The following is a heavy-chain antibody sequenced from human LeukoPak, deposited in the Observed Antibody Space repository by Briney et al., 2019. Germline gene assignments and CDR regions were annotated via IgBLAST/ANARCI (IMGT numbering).Heavy chain of an antibody. Sequence: ASVKVSXKASGYTFTGYYMHWMRQAPGQGLEWMGWINPNSGDTNYAQKFQGRVTVTRDTSISTAYMELSSLRSDDTAVYYCARVGSSGWYVHPTLDYWGQGTLVTVSS. CDR3: ARVGSSGWYVHPTLDY. V-gene: IGHV1-2*02. CDR1: GYTFTGYY. D-gene: IGHD6-19*01. CDR2: INPNSGDT. J-gene: IGHJ4*02.